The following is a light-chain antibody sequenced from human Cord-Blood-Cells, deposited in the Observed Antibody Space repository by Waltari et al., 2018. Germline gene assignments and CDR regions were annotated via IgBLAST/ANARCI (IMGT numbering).Light chain of an antibody. Sequence: AIRMTQSPSSFSASTGDRVTITCRASQGISSYLAWYQQKPGKAHKLLIYAAPTLQGGVPSRFSGSGSGTDFTLTSSCLQSEDFATYYCQQYYSYPYTFGQGTKLEIK. CDR3: QQYYSYPYT. V-gene: IGKV1-8*01. CDR1: QGISSY. CDR2: AAP. J-gene: IGKJ2*01.